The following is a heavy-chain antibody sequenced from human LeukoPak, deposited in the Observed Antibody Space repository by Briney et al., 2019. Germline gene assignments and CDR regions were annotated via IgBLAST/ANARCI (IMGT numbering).Heavy chain of an antibody. CDR1: GFTFSSYW. CDR2: IKQDGSEK. J-gene: IGHJ5*02. D-gene: IGHD3-3*01. CDR3: ARVHHDFWSGYSLSDWFDP. V-gene: IGHV3-7*01. Sequence: PGGSLRLSGAASGFTFSSYWMSWVRQAPGKGLEWVANIKQDGSEKYYVDSVKGRFTISRDNAKNSLYLQMNSLRAEDTAVYYCARVHHDFWSGYSLSDWFDPWGQGTLVTVSS.